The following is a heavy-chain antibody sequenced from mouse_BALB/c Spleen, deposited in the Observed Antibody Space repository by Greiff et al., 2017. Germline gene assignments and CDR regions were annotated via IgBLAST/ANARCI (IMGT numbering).Heavy chain of an antibody. J-gene: IGHJ2*01. D-gene: IGHD1-1*01. CDR2: ISSGGSYT. CDR1: GFTFSSYT. V-gene: IGHV5-6-4*01. Sequence: DVMLVESGGGLVKPGGSLKLSCAASGFTFSSYTMSWVRQTPEKRLEWVATISSGGSYTYYPDSVKGRFTISRDNAKNTLYLQMSSLKSEDTAMYYCTRDYGSNYFDYWGQGTTLTVSS. CDR3: TRDYGSNYFDY.